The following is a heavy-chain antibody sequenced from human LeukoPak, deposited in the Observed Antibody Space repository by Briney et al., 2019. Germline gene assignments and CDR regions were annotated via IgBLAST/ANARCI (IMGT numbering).Heavy chain of an antibody. D-gene: IGHD6-6*01. CDR3: ARGYRSSWYHFDY. CDR2: IYYSGST. V-gene: IGHV4-59*01. CDR1: GGSISSYY. J-gene: IGHJ4*02. Sequence: SETLSLTCTVSGGSISSYYWSWVRQPPGKGREWIGYIYYSGSTNYNPSLRSRVTISVDTSKNQFSLLLSSVTAADTAVYYCARGYRSSWYHFDYWGQGTLVTVSS.